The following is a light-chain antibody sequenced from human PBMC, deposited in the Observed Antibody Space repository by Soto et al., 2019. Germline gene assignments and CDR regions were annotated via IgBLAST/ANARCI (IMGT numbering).Light chain of an antibody. CDR1: QSVSSN. V-gene: IGKV3-15*01. J-gene: IGKJ4*01. Sequence: EVVMTKSPATLSVSPGDRATLSCRASQSVSSNLAWYQQKPGQAPRLLIYGASTRATGIPARFSGSGSGTESTLTISSLQSEDSAVYYCQQYNDWPLPFGGGTKVDIK. CDR3: QQYNDWPLP. CDR2: GAS.